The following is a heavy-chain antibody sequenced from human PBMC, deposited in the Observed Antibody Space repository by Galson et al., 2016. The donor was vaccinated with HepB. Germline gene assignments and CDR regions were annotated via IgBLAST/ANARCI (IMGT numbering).Heavy chain of an antibody. V-gene: IGHV3-23*01. CDR2: IRGSGTGT. Sequence: SLRLSCAASGFSISLYSMNWVRQAPGKGLAWVSAIRGSGTGTSYTDSVKGRFTISRDNSKNTLYLQMNSLRDEDAAVYYLAKIRLVGYNSGWGGSFDIWGRGTMVTVSS. D-gene: IGHD6-19*01. CDR3: AKIRLVGYNSGWGGSFDI. CDR1: GFSISLYS. J-gene: IGHJ3*02.